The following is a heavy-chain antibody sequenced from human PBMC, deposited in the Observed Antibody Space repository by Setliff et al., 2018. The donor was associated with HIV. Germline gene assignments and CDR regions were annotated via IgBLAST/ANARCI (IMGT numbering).Heavy chain of an antibody. CDR2: IFASGST. Sequence: PSETLSLTCTVSGGSIMSYCWNWIRQPPGKGLEWIGRIFASGSTKYNPSLQSRVTISVDTSRNQFSLNLSSVTAADTAVYYCARDRPHNWFDPWGQRTLVTVSS. CDR1: GGSIMSYC. CDR3: ARDRPHNWFDP. V-gene: IGHV4-4*07. J-gene: IGHJ5*02.